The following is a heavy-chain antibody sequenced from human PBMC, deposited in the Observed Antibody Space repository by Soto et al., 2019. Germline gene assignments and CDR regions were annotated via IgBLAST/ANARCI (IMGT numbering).Heavy chain of an antibody. D-gene: IGHD3-10*01. CDR2: ISARGGTT. CDR3: AKDRGFGAGHGMDV. Sequence: EVQLLESGGDLVQPGGSLRLSCEASGFTFSNYAMSWVRQAPGKGLEWVTGISARGGTTYYVDSVKGRFTISRDNSKNTLYLQINALRAEDRAVYYCAKDRGFGAGHGMDVWGQGTKVTVSS. J-gene: IGHJ6*02. V-gene: IGHV3-23*01. CDR1: GFTFSNYA.